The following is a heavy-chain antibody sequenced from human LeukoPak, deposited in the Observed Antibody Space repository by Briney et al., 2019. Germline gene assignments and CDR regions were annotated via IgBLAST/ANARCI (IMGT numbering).Heavy chain of an antibody. CDR1: GLTFNNYA. D-gene: IGHD3-16*01. V-gene: IGHV3-23*01. CDR2: ISKSGDHT. J-gene: IGHJ6*02. CDR3: ATSWGPDTSAFRWGRDGMDV. Sequence: GGSLRLSCAVSGLTFNNYAMSWVRQAPRKGLEWVSAISKSGDHTYYAASAKGRFTIYRDNSKNTQYLQMNSLRAEDTAVYYCATSWGPDTSAFRWGRDGMDVWGQGTTVIVS.